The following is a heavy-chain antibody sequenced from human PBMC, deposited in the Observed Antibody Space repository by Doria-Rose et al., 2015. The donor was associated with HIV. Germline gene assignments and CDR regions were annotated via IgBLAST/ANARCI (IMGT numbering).Heavy chain of an antibody. CDR1: GLIVNNNY. Sequence: VQLQESGGGLVQPGGSLRLSCVASGLIVNNNYMGWVRQAPGKGLEWVSVIYSGAAPYYADSVKGRFTISRDGSKNTLYLQMSSLTAEDTAMYYCARVSSYYHFDVDHWGQGTLVTVSS. CDR2: IYSGAAP. CDR3: ARVSSYYHFDVDH. D-gene: IGHD3-22*01. V-gene: IGHV3-66*01. J-gene: IGHJ4*02.